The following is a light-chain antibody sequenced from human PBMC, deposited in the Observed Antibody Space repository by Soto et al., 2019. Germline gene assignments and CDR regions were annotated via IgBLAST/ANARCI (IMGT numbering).Light chain of an antibody. V-gene: IGKV3-20*01. CDR2: GAS. Sequence: EIVLTQSPGTLSLSPGERATLSCRASQSVSTNLAWYQHKPGQAPRLLISGASSRATGIPDRFSGSGSGTDFTLTISRLEPEDFAVYNCQQYGSSPLTFGGGTKV. CDR1: QSVSTN. CDR3: QQYGSSPLT. J-gene: IGKJ4*01.